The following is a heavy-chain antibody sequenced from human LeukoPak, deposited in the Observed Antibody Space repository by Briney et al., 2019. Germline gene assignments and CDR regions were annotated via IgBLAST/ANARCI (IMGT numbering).Heavy chain of an antibody. Sequence: ASVKVSCKVSGYTLTELSMHWVRQAPGKGLEWMGGFDPEDGETIYAQKFQGRVTMTEDTSTDTAYMELSSLRSEDTAVYYCATAGVDGSGSYHGLDYWGQGTLVTVSS. J-gene: IGHJ4*02. D-gene: IGHD3-10*01. CDR1: GYTLTELS. CDR3: ATAGVDGSGSYHGLDY. V-gene: IGHV1-24*01. CDR2: FDPEDGET.